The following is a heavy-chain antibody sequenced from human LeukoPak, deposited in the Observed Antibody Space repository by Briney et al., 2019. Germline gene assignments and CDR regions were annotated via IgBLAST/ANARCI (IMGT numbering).Heavy chain of an antibody. Sequence: PSETLSLTCTVSGGSISSYYWSWIRQHPGKGLEWIGYIYYSGSTNYNPSLKSRVTISVDTSKNQFSLKLSSVTAADTAVYYCARGVAAAGDAFDIWGQGTMVTVSS. J-gene: IGHJ3*02. CDR1: GGSISSYY. CDR3: ARGVAAAGDAFDI. V-gene: IGHV4-59*01. D-gene: IGHD3-3*01. CDR2: IYYSGST.